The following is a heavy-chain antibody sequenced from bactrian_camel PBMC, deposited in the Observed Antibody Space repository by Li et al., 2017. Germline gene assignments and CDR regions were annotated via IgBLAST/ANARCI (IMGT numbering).Heavy chain of an antibody. CDR1: DFNDADAE. Sequence: HVQLVESGGGSVQAGGSLTLACAASRDFNDADAEWGWFRQAQGAPCEMVASIAPDGKQYYAASVKGRFVISRDRGENAVRLRMSDLSPRTRPSISVRSIGRSGDLKAPSGKSETAATLTISTGARGPRSPSP. V-gene: IGHV3S53*01. CDR2: IAPDGKQ. J-gene: IGHJ4*01. D-gene: IGHD1*01. CDR3: RSIGRSGDLKAPSGKSETAATLTIST.